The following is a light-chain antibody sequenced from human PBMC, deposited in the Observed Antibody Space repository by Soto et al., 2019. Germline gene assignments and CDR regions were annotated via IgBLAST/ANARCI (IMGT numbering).Light chain of an antibody. CDR2: GAS. CDR3: QQYGSSPLIT. CDR1: QSVSCSY. V-gene: IGKV3-20*01. Sequence: EIVLTQSPGTLSLSPGERATLSCRASQSVSCSYLAWYQQKPGQAPRLLIYGASSRATGIPDRFSGSGSGTDFTLTISRLEPEDFAVYYCQQYGSSPLITFGQGTRLEIK. J-gene: IGKJ5*01.